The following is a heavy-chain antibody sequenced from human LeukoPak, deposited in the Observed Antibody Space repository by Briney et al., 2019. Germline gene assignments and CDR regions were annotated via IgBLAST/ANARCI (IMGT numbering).Heavy chain of an antibody. CDR2: INNDGSST. J-gene: IGHJ4*02. CDR3: ARPSVAGPYFDF. CDR1: GFTFSSYW. V-gene: IGHV3-74*01. D-gene: IGHD6-19*01. Sequence: PGGSLRLSCAASGFTFSSYWMHWVRQAPGKGLVWVSRINNDGSSTSYADSVKGRFTISRDNAKNTLYLQMNSLRAEDTAVYYCARPSVAGPYFDFWGQGTLVTVSS.